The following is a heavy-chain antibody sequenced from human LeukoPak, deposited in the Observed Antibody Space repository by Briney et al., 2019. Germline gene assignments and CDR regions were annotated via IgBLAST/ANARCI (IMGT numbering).Heavy chain of an antibody. CDR1: GFTFSSYS. D-gene: IGHD3-3*01. CDR2: ISSSSSTI. CDR3: ARDATPYDFWSGYPYYYYYYMDV. V-gene: IGHV3-48*01. J-gene: IGHJ6*03. Sequence: PGGSLRLSCAASGFTFSSYSMNWVRQAPGKGLEWVSYISSSSSTIYYADSEKGRFTISRDNAKNSLYLQMNSLRAEDTAVYYCARDATPYDFWSGYPYYYYYYMDVWGKGTTVTVSS.